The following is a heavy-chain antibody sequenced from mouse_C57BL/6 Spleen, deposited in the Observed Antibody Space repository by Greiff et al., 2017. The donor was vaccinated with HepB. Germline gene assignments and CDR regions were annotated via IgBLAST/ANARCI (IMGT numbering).Heavy chain of an antibody. V-gene: IGHV1-69*01. Sequence: QVQLQQPGAELVMPGASVKLSCKASGYTFTSYWMHWVKQRPGQGLEWIGEIDPSDSYTNYNQKFKGKSTLTVDKSSSTAYMKLSSLTSEDSAVYYCASSTAQALAYWGQGTLVTVSA. CDR3: ASSTAQALAY. CDR2: IDPSDSYT. D-gene: IGHD3-2*02. CDR1: GYTFTSYW. J-gene: IGHJ3*01.